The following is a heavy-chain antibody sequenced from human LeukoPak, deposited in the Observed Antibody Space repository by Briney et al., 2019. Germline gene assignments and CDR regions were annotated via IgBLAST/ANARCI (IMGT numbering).Heavy chain of an antibody. CDR2: IYYSGST. J-gene: IGHJ2*01. D-gene: IGHD6-13*01. Sequence: SETLSLTCTVSGGSISSSSYYWGWIRQPPGKGLEWIGSIYYSGSTYYNPSLKSRVTISVDTSKNQFPLKLSSVTAADTAVYYCARAPTIVGYTSRELGHWYFDLWGRGTLVTVSS. V-gene: IGHV4-39*01. CDR1: GGSISSSSYY. CDR3: ARAPTIVGYTSRELGHWYFDL.